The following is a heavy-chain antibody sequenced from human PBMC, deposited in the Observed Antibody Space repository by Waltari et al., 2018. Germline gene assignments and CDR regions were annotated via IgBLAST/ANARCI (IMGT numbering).Heavy chain of an antibody. CDR3: ARGSPGGAAAAYN. CDR1: AYTFTSYY. Sequence: QVPLVQSGAETKKPGASVKVSCKASAYTFTSYYINWVPRATGQGVEWMGWMNPNSGNTGYAQKFQGRVTMTRNTSISTAYMELSSLRSEDTAVYYCARGSPGGAAAAYNWGQGTLVTVSS. CDR2: MNPNSGNT. D-gene: IGHD6-13*01. V-gene: IGHV1-8*01. J-gene: IGHJ4*02.